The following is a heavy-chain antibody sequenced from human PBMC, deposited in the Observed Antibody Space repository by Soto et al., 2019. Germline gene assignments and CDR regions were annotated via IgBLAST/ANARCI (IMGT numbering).Heavy chain of an antibody. Sequence: SETLSLTCAVYGGSFSGYYWSWIRQPPGKGLEWIGKINHSGSTNYNPSLKSRVTISVDTSKNQFSLKLSSVTAADTAVYYCARGYNDFWSGYFTWFDPWGQGTLVTVSS. CDR2: INHSGST. J-gene: IGHJ5*02. D-gene: IGHD3-3*01. CDR3: ARGYNDFWSGYFTWFDP. V-gene: IGHV4-34*01. CDR1: GGSFSGYY.